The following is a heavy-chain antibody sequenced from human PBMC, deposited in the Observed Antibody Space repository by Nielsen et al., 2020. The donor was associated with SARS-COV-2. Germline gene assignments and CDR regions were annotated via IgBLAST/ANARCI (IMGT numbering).Heavy chain of an antibody. CDR1: GGSISSGGYY. Sequence: SATLSLTCTVSGGSISSGGYYWSWIRQHPGKGLEWIGYIYYSGSTYYNPSLKSRVTISVDTSKNQFSLKLSSVTAADTAVYYCARGAPHYYGMDVWGQGTTVTVSS. CDR3: ARGAPHYYGMDV. J-gene: IGHJ6*02. CDR2: IYYSGST. V-gene: IGHV4-31*03.